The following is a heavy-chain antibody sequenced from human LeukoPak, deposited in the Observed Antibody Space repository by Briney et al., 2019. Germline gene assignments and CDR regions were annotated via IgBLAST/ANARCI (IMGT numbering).Heavy chain of an antibody. D-gene: IGHD3-16*01. CDR2: IWNAGTNT. Sequence: GGSLRPSCAASGFSFSTYGMHWVRQAPGKGLEWVALIWNAGTNTYYADSVKGRFTISRDNSKNTLYLQMNSLRAEDTAVYYCAGDTPPGGDYYFDYWGRGTLVIVSS. CDR1: GFSFSTYG. V-gene: IGHV3-33*01. CDR3: AGDTPPGGDYYFDY. J-gene: IGHJ4*02.